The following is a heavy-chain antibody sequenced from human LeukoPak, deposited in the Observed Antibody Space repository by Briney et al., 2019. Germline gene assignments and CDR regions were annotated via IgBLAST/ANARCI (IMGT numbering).Heavy chain of an antibody. CDR1: GGSISSGDYY. CDR3: ARLPTGYPNWFDP. Sequence: PSETLSLTCTVSGGSISSGDYYWSWTRQPPGKGLEWIGYIYYSGSTYYNPSLKSRVTISVDTSKNQFSLKLSSVTAADTAVYYCARLPTGYPNWFDPWGQGSLVTVSS. J-gene: IGHJ5*02. CDR2: IYYSGST. D-gene: IGHD3-9*01. V-gene: IGHV4-30-4*01.